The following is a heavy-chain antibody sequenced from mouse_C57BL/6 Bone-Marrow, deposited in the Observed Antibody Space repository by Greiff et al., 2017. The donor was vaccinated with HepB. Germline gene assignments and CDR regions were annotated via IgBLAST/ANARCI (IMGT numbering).Heavy chain of an antibody. CDR2: ISSGSSTI. V-gene: IGHV5-17*01. Sequence: EVKLMESGGGLVKPGGSLKLSCAASGFTFSDYGMHWVRQAPEKGLEWVAYISSGSSTIYYADTVKGRFTISRDNAKNTLFLQMTSLRSEDTAMYYCARRYYDLAWFAYWGQGTLVTVSA. D-gene: IGHD2-4*01. CDR1: GFTFSDYG. J-gene: IGHJ3*01. CDR3: ARRYYDLAWFAY.